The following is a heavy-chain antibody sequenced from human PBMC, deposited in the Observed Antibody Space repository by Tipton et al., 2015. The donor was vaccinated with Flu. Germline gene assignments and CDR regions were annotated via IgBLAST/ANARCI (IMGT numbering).Heavy chain of an antibody. CDR2: TYCRSRCYD. Sequence: PGLVKPSQTLSLTCAISGDSVSNNNAAWNWIRQSPARGLEWLGRTYCRSRCYDDYAVSVESRLTINADTSKNQFSLQLKSVTPEDTGVYYCARGGRGELVALFEYWGQGTLVTVSS. V-gene: IGHV6-1*01. D-gene: IGHD1-26*01. J-gene: IGHJ4*02. CDR1: GDSVSNNNAA. CDR3: ARGGRGELVALFEY.